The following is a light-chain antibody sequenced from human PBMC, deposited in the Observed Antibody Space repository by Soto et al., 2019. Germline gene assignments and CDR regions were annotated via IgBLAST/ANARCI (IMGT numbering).Light chain of an antibody. CDR1: QSVSSDY. CDR3: QKYGRP. V-gene: IGKV3-20*01. Sequence: DIVLTQSPGTLSLSPGERATLSCRASQSVSSDYLAWYQKRPGQAPRLLIHGASTRAPGIPDRFSGSGSGTDFTLTITRLAPEDFSVYYCQKYGRPFGQGTKVEIK. J-gene: IGKJ1*01. CDR2: GAS.